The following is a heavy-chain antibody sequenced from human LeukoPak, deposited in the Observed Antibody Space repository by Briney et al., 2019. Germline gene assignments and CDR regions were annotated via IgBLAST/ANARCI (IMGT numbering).Heavy chain of an antibody. CDR1: GFTFSYA. CDR3: AKLRYSYGYAALVDH. D-gene: IGHD5-18*01. Sequence: PGGSLRLSCAASGFTFSYAISCVRHAPRKRLVWVSSISGSGGSTYYADSVKGRFTISRDNSKNTLYLQMNSLRAEDTAVYYCAKLRYSYGYAALVDHWGQGTLVTVSS. V-gene: IGHV3-23*01. J-gene: IGHJ4*02. CDR2: ISGSGGST.